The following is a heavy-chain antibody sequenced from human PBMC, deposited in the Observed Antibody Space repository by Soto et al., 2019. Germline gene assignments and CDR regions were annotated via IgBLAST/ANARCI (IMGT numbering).Heavy chain of an antibody. V-gene: IGHV3-23*01. CDR1: GVTCGSRA. D-gene: IGHD3-10*01. Sequence: GGSLRVSCVASGVTCGSRAMSWVRQAPGEGLGWVSTITDNGGDSKYADSVRGRFTISRGNSKKILYLQMSNLRAEDSAVYYCVRGSQDSYPGSRIFDFWGPGTLVTVSS. J-gene: IGHJ4*02. CDR2: ITDNGGDS. CDR3: VRGSQDSYPGSRIFDF.